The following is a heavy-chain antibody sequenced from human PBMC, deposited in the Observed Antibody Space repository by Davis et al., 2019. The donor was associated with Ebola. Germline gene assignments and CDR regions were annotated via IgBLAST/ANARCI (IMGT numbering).Heavy chain of an antibody. J-gene: IGHJ4*02. D-gene: IGHD6-19*01. V-gene: IGHV4-34*01. CDR3: ARGPSVAGHDY. CDR2: INHSGST. Sequence: SDTLSPPGALYGASFIGDYWSWIRQPPGRGLEWIREINHSGSTNYNPSLKSPVTISVDTSKNQFSLKLGSVTAANSAVYYRARGPSVAGHDYWGQRTLVTVSS. CDR1: GASFIGDY.